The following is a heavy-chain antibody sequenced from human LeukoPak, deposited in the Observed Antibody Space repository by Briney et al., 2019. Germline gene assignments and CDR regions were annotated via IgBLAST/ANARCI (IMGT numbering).Heavy chain of an antibody. CDR3: ARDVMALFDY. J-gene: IGHJ4*02. V-gene: IGHV3-7*01. D-gene: IGHD5-24*01. CDR2: IKEDGSEK. CDR1: GFTFSSYC. Sequence: GGSLRLSCAASGFTFSSYCMSWVRQAPGKGVEWVANIKEDGSEKYYVDSVKGRFTFSRDNAKNSLYLQMNSLRAEDTAVYYCARDVMALFDYWGQGTLVTVSS.